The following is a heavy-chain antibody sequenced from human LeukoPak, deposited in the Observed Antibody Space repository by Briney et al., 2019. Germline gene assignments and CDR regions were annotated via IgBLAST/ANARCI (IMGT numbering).Heavy chain of an antibody. CDR3: ARENWGSFDY. D-gene: IGHD7-27*01. J-gene: IGHJ4*02. CDR1: GFTSSSYS. Sequence: GGSLRLSCAASGFTSSSYSMNWVRQAPGKGLEWDSSISSSSSYIYYADSVKGRFTISRDNAKNSLYLQMNSLRAEDTAVYYCARENWGSFDYWGQGTLVTVSS. CDR2: ISSSSSYI. V-gene: IGHV3-21*01.